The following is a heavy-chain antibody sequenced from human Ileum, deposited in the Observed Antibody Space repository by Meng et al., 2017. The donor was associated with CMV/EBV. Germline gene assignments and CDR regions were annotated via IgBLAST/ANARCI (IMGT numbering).Heavy chain of an antibody. CDR3: ARAGDYRFEY. V-gene: IGHV3-74*01. D-gene: IGHD4-17*01. J-gene: IGHJ4*02. CDR1: GFTFSSYW. CDR2: INTDGSTT. Sequence: GGSLRLSCAASGFTFSSYWMHWVRQDQERGLVWVSRINTDGSTTNYADSVRGRFTISRDDAKNTVYLEISSLRVEDTAVYYCARAGDYRFEYWGQGTLVTVSS.